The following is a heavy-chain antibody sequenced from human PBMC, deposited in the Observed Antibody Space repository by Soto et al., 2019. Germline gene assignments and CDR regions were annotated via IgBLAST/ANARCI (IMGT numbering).Heavy chain of an antibody. CDR3: AKEYCSSTSCYYGY. Sequence: PGRSMRLSCAASGFNFSSYAMSWVSQAPGKGLEWVSAISGSGGSTYYADSVKGRFTISRDNSKNTLYLQMNSLRAEDTAVYYCAKEYCSSTSCYYGYWGQGTLVTVSS. CDR2: ISGSGGST. J-gene: IGHJ4*02. CDR1: GFNFSSYA. V-gene: IGHV3-23*01. D-gene: IGHD2-2*01.